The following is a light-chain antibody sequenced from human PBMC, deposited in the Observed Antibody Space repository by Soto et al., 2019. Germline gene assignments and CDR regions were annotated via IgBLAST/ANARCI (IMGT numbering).Light chain of an antibody. CDR1: QSVSSD. Sequence: EIVMTQSPATLSVSPGERATLSCRASQSVSSDLAWYHQKPGQAPRLLIYGASTRATGLPARFSGSGSGTEFTLTTNSLQSEDFAVYYCQQYNSWPRTFGQGTKV. V-gene: IGKV3-15*01. J-gene: IGKJ1*01. CDR2: GAS. CDR3: QQYNSWPRT.